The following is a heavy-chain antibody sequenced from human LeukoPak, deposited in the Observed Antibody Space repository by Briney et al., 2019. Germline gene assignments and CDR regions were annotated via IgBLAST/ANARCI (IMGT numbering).Heavy chain of an antibody. Sequence: GGSLRLSCAASGFTFSSYSMNSVRQAPGKGLEWVSYISSSSSTIYYADSVKGRFTISRDNAKNSLYLQMNSLSAEDTAVYYCARDRGPLTKRPRYFDYWGQGTLLTVSS. CDR2: ISSSSSTI. CDR3: ARDRGPLTKRPRYFDY. D-gene: IGHD3-10*01. CDR1: GFTFSSYS. J-gene: IGHJ4*02. V-gene: IGHV3-48*01.